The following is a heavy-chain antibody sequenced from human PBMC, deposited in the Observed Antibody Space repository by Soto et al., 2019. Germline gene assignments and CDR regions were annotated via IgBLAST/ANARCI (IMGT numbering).Heavy chain of an antibody. CDR3: AKWELENYFDY. CDR1: GVSIGSSSYY. V-gene: IGHV4-39*01. J-gene: IGHJ4*02. Sequence: SDTLSLTCTVSGVSIGSSSYYWGWIRQPPGKGLEWIGSIYYSGSTYYNPSLKSRVTISVDTSKNQFSLKLSSVTAADTAVYYCAKWELENYFDYWGQGTLVTVSS. D-gene: IGHD1-26*01. CDR2: IYYSGST.